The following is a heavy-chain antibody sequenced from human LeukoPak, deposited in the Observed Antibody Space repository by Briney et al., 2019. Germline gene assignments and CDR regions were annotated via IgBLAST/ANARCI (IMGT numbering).Heavy chain of an antibody. V-gene: IGHV3-53*01. CDR1: GFTVSSNY. D-gene: IGHD4/OR15-4a*01. CDR2: IYSGDT. CDR3: ARRAGAYSHPYDY. Sequence: PGGSLRLSCTVSGFTVSSNYMSWVRQAPGKGLEWVSFIYSGDTHYSDSVKGRFTISRDHSKNTLYLQMNSLRAEDTAVYYCARRAGAYSHPYDYWGQGTLVTVSS. J-gene: IGHJ4*02.